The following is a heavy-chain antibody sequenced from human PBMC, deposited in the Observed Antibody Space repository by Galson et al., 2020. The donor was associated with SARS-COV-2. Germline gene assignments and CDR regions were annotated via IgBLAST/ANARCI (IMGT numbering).Heavy chain of an antibody. J-gene: IGHJ4*02. CDR1: GFTFSPYT. CDR2: ITTTGSTI. Sequence: GESLKISCAASGFTFSPYTMHWVRQAPGKGLECMAYITTTGSTIYYADSVKGRFTISRDNAKNSVYLQMNSLRAEDTAVYYCARDAAYVSFDYWGQGTQVTVSS. CDR3: ARDAAYVSFDY. D-gene: IGHD3-16*01. V-gene: IGHV3-48*04.